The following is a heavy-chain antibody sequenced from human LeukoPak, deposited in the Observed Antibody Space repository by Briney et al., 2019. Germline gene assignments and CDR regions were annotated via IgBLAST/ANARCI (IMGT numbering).Heavy chain of an antibody. V-gene: IGHV1-18*04. CDR3: AKKATPNSGSYFN. CDR2: ISAYNGNT. Sequence: GASVKVSCKASGYTFTTYGISWVRQAPGQGLEWMGWISAYNGNTNYAQKLQGRVTMTTDTSTSTAYMELRGLRSDDTAVYYCAKKATPNSGSYFNWGQGTLVTVSS. J-gene: IGHJ4*02. CDR1: GYTFTTYG. D-gene: IGHD3-10*01.